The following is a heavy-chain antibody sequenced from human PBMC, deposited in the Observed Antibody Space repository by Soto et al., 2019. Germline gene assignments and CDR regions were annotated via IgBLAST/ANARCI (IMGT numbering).Heavy chain of an antibody. J-gene: IGHJ4*02. CDR1: GGTFSSYA. CDR2: IIPIFGTA. Sequence: GALVKVSCKASGGTFSSYAISWVRQAPGQGLEWMGGIIPIFGTANYAQKFQGRVTITADKSTSTAYMELSSLRSEDTAVYYCARGTTMIVLPYYFDYWGQGTLVTVSS. CDR3: ARGTTMIVLPYYFDY. D-gene: IGHD3-22*01. V-gene: IGHV1-69*06.